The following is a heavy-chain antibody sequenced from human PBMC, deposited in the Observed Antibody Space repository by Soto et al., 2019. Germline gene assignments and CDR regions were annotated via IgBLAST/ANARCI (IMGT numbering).Heavy chain of an antibody. V-gene: IGHV1-2*02. CDR3: ASLQTSGWYGVH. CDR2: IYSNSGDT. CDR1: GYSFTGYY. J-gene: IGHJ4*02. Sequence: ASVKVSCKASGYSFTGYYIHWLRQAPGQGLEWMGWIYSNSGDTKSAQKFRGRLTLTRDTSITTAYMELSSLRSDDTAIYYCASLQTSGWYGVHWGQGTLVTVSS. D-gene: IGHD6-19*01.